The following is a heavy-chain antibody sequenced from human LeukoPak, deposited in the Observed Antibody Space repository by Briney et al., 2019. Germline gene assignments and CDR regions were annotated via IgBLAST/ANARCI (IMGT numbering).Heavy chain of an antibody. Sequence: PGGSLRLSCAASGFTFSNYELNWVRQAPGKGLEWISYMSPSGSVSHYADSVRGRSTISRDNAKDSLYLHMNNLRADDTAIYYSVIGHTTGYDSGGDCWGQGTLITVSS. V-gene: IGHV3-48*03. CDR3: VIGHTTGYDSGGDC. J-gene: IGHJ4*02. CDR2: MSPSGSVS. CDR1: GFTFSNYE. D-gene: IGHD1-1*01.